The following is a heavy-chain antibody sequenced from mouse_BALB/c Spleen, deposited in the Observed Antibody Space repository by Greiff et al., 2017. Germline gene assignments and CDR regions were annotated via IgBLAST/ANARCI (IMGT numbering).Heavy chain of an antibody. CDR1: SYTFTDYA. J-gene: IGHJ3*01. V-gene: IGHV1-67*01. CDR2: ISTYYGNT. CDR3: ARRGDYDDAY. D-gene: IGHD2-4*01. Sequence: QVQLQQSGPELVRPGVSVKISCKGSSYTFTDYAMHWVKQSHAKSLEWIGVISTYYGNTNYNQKFKGKATMTVDKSSSTAYMQLNSLTSEDSAVYYCARRGDYDDAYWGQGTLVTVSA.